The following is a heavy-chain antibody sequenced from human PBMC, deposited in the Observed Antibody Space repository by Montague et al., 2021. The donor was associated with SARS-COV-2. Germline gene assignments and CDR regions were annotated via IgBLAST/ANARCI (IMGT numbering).Heavy chain of an antibody. V-gene: IGHV4-34*01. CDR2: INHSGST. CDR1: GGSFSGYY. J-gene: IGHJ6*02. D-gene: IGHD3-10*01. Sequence: SETLSLTCAVYGGSFSGYYWSWIRQPPGKGLEWIGEINHSGSTNYNPSLKSRVTISVDTSKNQFSLKLSSVTAAGTAVYYCARVRYYGSGTSLGMDVWGQGTMVTVSS. CDR3: ARVRYYGSGTSLGMDV.